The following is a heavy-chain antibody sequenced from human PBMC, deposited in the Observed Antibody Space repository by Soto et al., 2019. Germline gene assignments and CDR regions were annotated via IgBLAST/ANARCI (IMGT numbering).Heavy chain of an antibody. CDR3: ARLLPEYVDIVATAVDY. Sequence: GESLKISCKGSGYSFTSYWIGWVRQMPGKGLEWMGIIYPGDSDTRYSPSFQGQVTISADKSISTAYLQWSSLKASDTAMYYCARLLPEYVDIVATAVDYWGQGTLVTVSS. J-gene: IGHJ4*02. CDR2: IYPGDSDT. V-gene: IGHV5-51*01. CDR1: GYSFTSYW. D-gene: IGHD5-12*01.